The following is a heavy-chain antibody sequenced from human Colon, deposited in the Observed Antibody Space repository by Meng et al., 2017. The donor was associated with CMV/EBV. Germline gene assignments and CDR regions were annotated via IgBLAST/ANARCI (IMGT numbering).Heavy chain of an antibody. V-gene: IGHV4-59*01. CDR1: GASTGTNY. CDR2: IFYRGTI. Sequence: SETLSLTCAVSGASTGTNYWSWVRQPPGKGLEWVGYIFYRGTIQYNPSLKSRVTISVDTSKNQVSLKLTALTAGDTAVYYCARMPGASVGFDYWGQGALVTVSS. J-gene: IGHJ4*02. D-gene: IGHD5/OR15-5a*01. CDR3: ARMPGASVGFDY.